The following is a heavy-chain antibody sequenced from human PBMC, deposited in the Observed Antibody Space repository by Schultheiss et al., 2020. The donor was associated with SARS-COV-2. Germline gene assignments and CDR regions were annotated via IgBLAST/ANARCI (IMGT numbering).Heavy chain of an antibody. V-gene: IGHV4-34*01. D-gene: IGHD2/OR15-2a*01. CDR3: ARGDFADAFDI. J-gene: IGHJ3*02. CDR1: GGSFRGYY. Sequence: SETLSLTCAVYGGSFRGYYWSWIRQPPGKGLEWIGEINHSGSTDYDPSLKSRVSILVDTSKNQFSLKLSSVTAADTAVYYCARGDFADAFDIWGQGTMVTVSS. CDR2: INHSGST.